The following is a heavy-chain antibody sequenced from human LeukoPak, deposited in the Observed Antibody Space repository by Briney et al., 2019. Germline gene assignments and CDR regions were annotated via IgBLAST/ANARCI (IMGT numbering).Heavy chain of an antibody. CDR2: ISSDESEE. J-gene: IGHJ3*02. V-gene: IGHV3-30*03. CDR3: AREFGPYGDYPDAFDI. Sequence: GGSLRLSCAASGFIFTAYGMHWVRQAPGKGLEWVAVISSDESEEYYGDSVKGRFTISRDNSKNTLYLQVSDMRNEDTAVYYCAREFGPYGDYPDAFDIWGQGTMVTVSS. CDR1: GFIFTAYG. D-gene: IGHD4-17*01.